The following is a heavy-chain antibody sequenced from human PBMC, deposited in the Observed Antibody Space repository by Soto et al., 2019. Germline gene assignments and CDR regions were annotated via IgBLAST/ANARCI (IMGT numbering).Heavy chain of an antibody. CDR3: VRTTVTTGRVYFDY. CDR1: GFTVSSNY. CDR2: IYSCGST. J-gene: IGHJ4*02. V-gene: IGHV3-53*05. Sequence: GGSMRLSCSSSGFTVSSNYMSWVRQAPGKGLEWVSVIYSCGSTYYTDSVKGRFTISRDNSKNTLYLQMNSLRAEDTALYFCVRTTVTTGRVYFDYWGQGILVTVSS. D-gene: IGHD4-17*01.